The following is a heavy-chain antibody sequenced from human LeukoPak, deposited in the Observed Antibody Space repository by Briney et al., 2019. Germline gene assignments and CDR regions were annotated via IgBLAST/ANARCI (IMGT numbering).Heavy chain of an antibody. CDR1: GGSFSGYY. V-gene: IGHV4-59*01. D-gene: IGHD2/OR15-2a*01. CDR3: ARGTTPLDNWFDP. Sequence: SETLSLTCAVYGGSFSGYYWSWIRQPPGKGLEWIGYIYYSGSTNYNPSLKSRVTISVDTSKNQFSLKLSSVTAADTAVYYCARGTTPLDNWFDPWGQGTLVTVSS. J-gene: IGHJ5*02. CDR2: IYYSGST.